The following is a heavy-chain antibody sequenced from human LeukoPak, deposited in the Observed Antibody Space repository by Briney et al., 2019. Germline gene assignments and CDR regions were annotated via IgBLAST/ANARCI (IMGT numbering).Heavy chain of an antibody. Sequence: ASVKVSCKASGGTFSSYAISWVRQAPGQGLEWIGRIIPILGIANYAQKFQGRVTITADKSTSTAYMELSSLRSEDTAVYYCASPPFSSGWYVYYFDYWGQGTLVTVSS. D-gene: IGHD6-19*01. V-gene: IGHV1-69*04. J-gene: IGHJ4*02. CDR1: GGTFSSYA. CDR2: IIPILGIA. CDR3: ASPPFSSGWYVYYFDY.